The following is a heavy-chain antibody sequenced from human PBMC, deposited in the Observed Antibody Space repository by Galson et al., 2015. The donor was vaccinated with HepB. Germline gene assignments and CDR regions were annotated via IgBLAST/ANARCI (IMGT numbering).Heavy chain of an antibody. J-gene: IGHJ6*03. CDR2: MIPNSGNT. Sequence: SVKVSCKASGYTFTSFDINWVRQATGQGLEWIGWMIPNSGNTGYAQKFQGRVTLTRDISINTAYMELSSLRSEDTAVYYCARGQGYYVSGDYYMDFWGKGTTVTVSS. D-gene: IGHD3-10*01. CDR1: GYTFTSFD. V-gene: IGHV1-8*01. CDR3: ARGQGYYVSGDYYMDF.